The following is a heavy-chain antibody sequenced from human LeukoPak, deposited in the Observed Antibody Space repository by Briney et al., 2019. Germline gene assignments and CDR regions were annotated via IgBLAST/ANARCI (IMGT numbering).Heavy chain of an antibody. D-gene: IGHD6-13*01. V-gene: IGHV3-33*01. CDR1: GFTFSSYG. CDR3: ARDHRPKIAAAGGDFDY. Sequence: PGRSLRLSCAASGFTFSSYGMHWVRQAPGKGLEWVAVIWYDGSNKYYADSVKGRFTISRDNSKNTLDLQMNSLRAEDTAVYYCARDHRPKIAAAGGDFDYWGQGTLVTVSS. J-gene: IGHJ4*02. CDR2: IWYDGSNK.